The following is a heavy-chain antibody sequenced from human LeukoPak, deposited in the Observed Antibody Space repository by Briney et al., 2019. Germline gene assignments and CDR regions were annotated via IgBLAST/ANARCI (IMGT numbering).Heavy chain of an antibody. CDR3: ARDRPYSSSWYSNFDY. Sequence: ASVKVSCKASGYTFTRYGISWVRQAPGQGLEWMGWISAYNGNTNYAQKLQGRVNMTTDTSTSTAYMEMRSLRSDDTAVYDCARDRPYSSSWYSNFDYWGQGTLVTVSS. CDR2: ISAYNGNT. V-gene: IGHV1-18*01. D-gene: IGHD6-13*01. CDR1: GYTFTRYG. J-gene: IGHJ4*02.